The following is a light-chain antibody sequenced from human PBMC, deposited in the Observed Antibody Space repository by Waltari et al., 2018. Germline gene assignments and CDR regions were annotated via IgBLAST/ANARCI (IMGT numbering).Light chain of an antibody. CDR2: KVS. V-gene: IGKV2-30*02. CDR3: MQGTHFPYS. J-gene: IGKJ2*03. CDR1: QSLLHSNGNTY. Sequence: DVVMTQSPLSLPITTGQPASMTCRSSQSLLHSNGNTYLSWFLQKPGQPPRRLIYKVSNRDSGVPDRFSGSGAGTDFTLKISRVEAEDVGVYYCMQGTHFPYSFGQGTKVEIK.